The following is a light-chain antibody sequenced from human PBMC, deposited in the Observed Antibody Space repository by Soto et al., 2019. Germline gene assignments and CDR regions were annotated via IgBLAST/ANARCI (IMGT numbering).Light chain of an antibody. CDR1: QSISNH. CDR3: QQSYSSPPT. Sequence: DIQMSRWSPSLSASVEDRVIITCRASQSISNHLNWYQQKPGKAPKLLIFAASSWQSGVPSRFSGSRSGPDFTLSISSLLPEDIATYYCQQSYSSPPTFVQGTKVDSK. J-gene: IGKJ1*01. V-gene: IGKV1-39*01. CDR2: AAS.